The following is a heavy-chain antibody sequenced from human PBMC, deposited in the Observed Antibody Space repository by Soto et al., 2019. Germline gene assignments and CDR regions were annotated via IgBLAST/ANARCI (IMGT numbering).Heavy chain of an antibody. CDR3: ARSGGSGSYFDY. CDR1: GGSISSSSHY. J-gene: IGHJ4*02. D-gene: IGHD3-10*01. V-gene: IGHV4-39*01. CDR2: IYHSGST. Sequence: PSETLSLTCTVSGGSISSSSHYWGWIRQPPGKGLEWIGTIYHSGSTYYNPSLKSRVTISVDTSGNQFSLKLSSVTAADTSVFYCARSGGSGSYFDYWGQGTLVTVSS.